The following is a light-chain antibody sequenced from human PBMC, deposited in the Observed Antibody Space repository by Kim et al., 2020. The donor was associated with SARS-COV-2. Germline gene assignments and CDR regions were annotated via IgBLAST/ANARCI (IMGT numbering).Light chain of an antibody. V-gene: IGLV1-40*01. CDR1: SSNIGAGYD. CDR2: GNN. Sequence: QSVLTQPPSVSGAPGQRVTISCTGSSSNIGAGYDVHWYRQLPGTAPKLLIYGNNNRPSGVPDRFSASRSGTSASLAITGLQVEDEADYYCQSYDRSLSGSVVFGGGTQLTVL. J-gene: IGLJ3*02. CDR3: QSYDRSLSGSVV.